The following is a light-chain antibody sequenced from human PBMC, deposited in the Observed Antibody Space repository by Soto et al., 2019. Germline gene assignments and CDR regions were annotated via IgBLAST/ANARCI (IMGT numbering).Light chain of an antibody. CDR1: SSNIGSNY. J-gene: IGLJ2*01. CDR3: AAWDDSLSGPV. CDR2: RNN. Sequence: VVTQPPSASGTPGQRVTISCSGSSSNIGSNYVYWYQQLPGTAPKLLIYRNNQRPSGVPDRFSGSKSGTSASLAISGLRSEDEADYYCAAWDDSLSGPVFGGGTKLTVL. V-gene: IGLV1-47*01.